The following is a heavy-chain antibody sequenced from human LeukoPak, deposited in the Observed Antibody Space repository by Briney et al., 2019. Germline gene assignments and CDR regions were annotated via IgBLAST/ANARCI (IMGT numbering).Heavy chain of an antibody. V-gene: IGHV3-74*01. CDR2: INSDGSSA. CDR3: ARDRYCSGGSCYAVDY. D-gene: IGHD2-15*01. Sequence: GGSLRLSCAASGFTFSSYWMHWVRQAPGKGLVWVSRINSDGSSASYADSVKGRFTISRDNAKNTLYLQMNSLRAGDTAVYYCARDRYCSGGSCYAVDYWGQGTLVTVSS. J-gene: IGHJ4*02. CDR1: GFTFSSYW.